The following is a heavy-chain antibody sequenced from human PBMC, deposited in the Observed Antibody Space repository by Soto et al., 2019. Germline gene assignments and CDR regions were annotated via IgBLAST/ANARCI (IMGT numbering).Heavy chain of an antibody. V-gene: IGHV5-51*01. CDR3: ARLRGYSSGYYYGIDI. CDR1: GDSFSNSW. Sequence: GESLKISCKGSGDSFSNSWIGWVRQMPGKGLEWMGIIHADDSDTRYTPSFQGQVTFSADRSISTTYLQWARLKASDTATYYCARLRGYSSGYYYGIDIWGQGTTVTVSS. CDR2: IHADDSDT. D-gene: IGHD5-12*01. J-gene: IGHJ6*02.